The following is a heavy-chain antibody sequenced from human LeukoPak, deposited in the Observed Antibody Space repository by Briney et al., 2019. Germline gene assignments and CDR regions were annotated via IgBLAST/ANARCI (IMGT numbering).Heavy chain of an antibody. V-gene: IGHV1-8*01. CDR1: GYTSTSYD. D-gene: IGHD4-11*01. J-gene: IGHJ6*03. CDR3: ARVLSVTYYYYYMDV. CDR2: MNPNSGNT. Sequence: ASVKVACKASGYTSTSYDINWVRQATGQGLEWMGWMNPNSGNTGYAQKFQGRVTMTRNTSISTAYMELSSLRSEDTAVYYCARVLSVTYYYYYMDVWGKGTTVTVSS.